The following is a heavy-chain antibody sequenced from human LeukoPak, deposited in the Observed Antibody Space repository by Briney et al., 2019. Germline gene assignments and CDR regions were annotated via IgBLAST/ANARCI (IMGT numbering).Heavy chain of an antibody. CDR3: ARGRGVVITTLGGWYFDL. J-gene: IGHJ2*01. CDR1: GYTFTSYG. V-gene: IGHV1-18*01. D-gene: IGHD3-22*01. Sequence: GASVKVSCKASGYTFTSYGISWVRQAPGQGLEWMGWISAYNGNTNYAQKLQGRVTMTTDTSTSTAYMELRSLRSDDTAVYYCARGRGVVITTLGGWYFDLWGRGTLVTVSS. CDR2: ISAYNGNT.